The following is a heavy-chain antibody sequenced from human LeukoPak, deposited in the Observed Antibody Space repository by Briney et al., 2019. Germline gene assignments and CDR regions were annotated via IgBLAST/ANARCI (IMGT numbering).Heavy chain of an antibody. CDR1: GFIFSSYS. CDR2: ISRDGNTI. D-gene: IGHD3-10*01. CDR3: AKDRIYADGLWDFDY. V-gene: IGHV3-48*01. Sequence: GGSLRLSCAASGFIFSSYSMNWVRQAPGKGLEWLSYISRDGNTIKYADSVKGRFTISRGNSKNTLYLQMNSLRADDTAVYYCAKDRIYADGLWDFDYWGQGTLVTVSS. J-gene: IGHJ4*02.